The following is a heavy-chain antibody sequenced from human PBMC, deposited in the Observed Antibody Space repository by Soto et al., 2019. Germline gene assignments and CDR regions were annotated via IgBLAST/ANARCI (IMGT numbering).Heavy chain of an antibody. CDR2: IYYSGST. J-gene: IGHJ3*02. D-gene: IGHD3-3*01. V-gene: IGHV4-39*01. CDR1: GGSISSSSYY. CDR3: ARSRNYDFWSGYYTGYDAFDI. Sequence: QLQLQESGPGLVKPSETLSLTCTVSGGSISSSSYYWGWIRQPPGKGLEWIGSIYYSGSTYYHPSLKSRFTISVDTSKNQFSLKLSSVTAADTAVYYCARSRNYDFWSGYYTGYDAFDIWGQGTMVTVSS.